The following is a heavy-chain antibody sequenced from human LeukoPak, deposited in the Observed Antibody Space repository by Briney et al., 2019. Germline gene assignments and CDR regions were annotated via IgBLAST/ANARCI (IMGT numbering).Heavy chain of an antibody. CDR2: IKQDGSEK. J-gene: IGHJ4*02. CDR3: ARDRDGWYSSSWYDY. D-gene: IGHD6-13*01. CDR1: GFTFSSYW. V-gene: IGHV3-7*03. Sequence: GSLRLSCAASGFTFSSYWMSWVRQAPGKGLEWVANIKQDGSEKYYVDSVKGRFTISRDNAKNSLYLQMNSLRAEDTAVYYCARDRDGWYSSSWYDYWGQGTLVTVSS.